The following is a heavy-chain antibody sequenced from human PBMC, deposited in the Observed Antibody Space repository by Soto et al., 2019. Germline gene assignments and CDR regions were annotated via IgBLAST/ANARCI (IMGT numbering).Heavy chain of an antibody. Sequence: GASVKVSCKASGNTFTNYDINWVRQATGQGLEYLGWMNPNSGDTAYVQKFQGRVTMTWDTSITTAYMELRSLRSEDTAVYYCAREISGNYYYWAQRTLVTVSS. V-gene: IGHV1-8*01. J-gene: IGHJ4*02. CDR3: AREISGNYYY. CDR2: MNPNSGDT. CDR1: GNTFTNYD. D-gene: IGHD1-26*01.